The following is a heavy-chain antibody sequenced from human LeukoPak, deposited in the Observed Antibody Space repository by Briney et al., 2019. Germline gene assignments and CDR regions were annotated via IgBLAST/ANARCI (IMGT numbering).Heavy chain of an antibody. J-gene: IGHJ4*02. CDR3: ARCSPQYSSSWYGPLAYFDY. CDR2: ISSNGGST. V-gene: IGHV3-64*01. CDR1: GFTFSSYA. D-gene: IGHD6-13*01. Sequence: PGGSLRLSCAASGFTFSSYAMHWVRQAPGKGLEYVSAISSNGGSTYYANSVKGRFTISRDNSKNTLYLQMNSLRAEDTAVYYCARCSPQYSSSWYGPLAYFDYWGQGTLVTVSS.